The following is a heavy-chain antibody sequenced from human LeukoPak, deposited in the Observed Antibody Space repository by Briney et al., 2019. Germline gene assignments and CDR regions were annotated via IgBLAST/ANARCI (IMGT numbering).Heavy chain of an antibody. V-gene: IGHV4-59*01. CDR2: IYYSGST. CDR3: ARLVQYGSGSYTSPVFDY. D-gene: IGHD3-10*01. Sequence: PSETLSLTCSVSGDSIRSNYWNWIRQPPGKGLEWIGYIYYSGSTNYNPSLKSRVTISVDTSKNQFSLKLSSVTAADTAVYYCARLVQYGSGSYTSPVFDYWGQGTLVTVSS. J-gene: IGHJ4*02. CDR1: GDSIRSNY.